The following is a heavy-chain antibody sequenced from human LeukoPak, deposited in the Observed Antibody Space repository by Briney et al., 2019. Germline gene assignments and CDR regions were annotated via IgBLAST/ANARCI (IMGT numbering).Heavy chain of an antibody. Sequence: ASVKVSCKASGYTFTNYAMNWVRQAPGQGLEWMGLINPGGDNTNYAQNFQGRVTMTRDTSASTVYMELSSLRSEDTAIYYCARIRDGYNDAYDIWGQGTVATVPS. J-gene: IGHJ3*02. V-gene: IGHV1-46*01. CDR3: ARIRDGYNDAYDI. D-gene: IGHD5-24*01. CDR1: GYTFTNYA. CDR2: INPGGDNT.